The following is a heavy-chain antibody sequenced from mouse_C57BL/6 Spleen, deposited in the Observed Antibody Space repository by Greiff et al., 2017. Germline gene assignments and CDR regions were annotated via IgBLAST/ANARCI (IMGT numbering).Heavy chain of an antibody. J-gene: IGHJ2*01. CDR1: GYTFTSYW. D-gene: IGHD1-1*02. CDR3: AIDGGNNGYFDY. V-gene: IGHV1-52*01. CDR2: IAPSDSET. Sequence: VQLQQPGAELVRPGSSVKLSCKASGYTFTSYWMHWLKQRPIQGLEWIGNIAPSDSETHYNQKFKDKATLTVDKSSSAAFMQLSGLTSEDSAVYYCAIDGGNNGYFDYWGQGTTLTVSS.